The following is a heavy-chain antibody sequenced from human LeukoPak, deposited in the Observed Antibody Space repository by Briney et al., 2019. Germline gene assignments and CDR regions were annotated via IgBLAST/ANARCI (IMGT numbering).Heavy chain of an antibody. D-gene: IGHD2-2*01. V-gene: IGHV3-30*03. CDR1: GFTFSSYA. CDR2: ISYDGSNK. Sequence: GGSLRLSCAASGFTFSSYAMHWVRQAPGKGLEWVAVISYDGSNKYYADSVKGRFSISRDNSKNTLYLQMSSLRDEDTAVYYCARDDIVVVPAVPFDYWSQGTLVTVSS. CDR3: ARDDIVVVPAVPFDY. J-gene: IGHJ4*02.